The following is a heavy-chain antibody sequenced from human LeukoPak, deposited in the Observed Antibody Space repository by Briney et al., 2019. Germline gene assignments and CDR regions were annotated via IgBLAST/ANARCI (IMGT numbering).Heavy chain of an antibody. D-gene: IGHD1-26*01. CDR1: GGSISSSSYY. CDR2: IYYSGST. CDR3: ARFRIVGATGFDY. V-gene: IGHV4-39*01. J-gene: IGHJ4*02. Sequence: SETLSLTCSVSGGSISSSSYYWGWIRQPPGKGLEWIGSIYYSGSTYYNPSLKSRVTISVDTSKNQFSLKLSSVTAADTAVYYCARFRIVGATGFDYWGQGTLVTVSS.